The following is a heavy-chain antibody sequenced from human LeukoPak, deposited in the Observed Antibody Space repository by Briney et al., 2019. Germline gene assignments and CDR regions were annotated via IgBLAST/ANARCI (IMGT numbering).Heavy chain of an antibody. D-gene: IGHD2-2*01. Sequence: GGSLRLSCAASGFTVSSNYMSWVRQAPGKGLEWVSVIYSGGSTYYADSVKGRFTISRDNTKNTLYLQMNSLRAEDTAVYYCARYCSSTSCYPSGGMDVWGQGTTVTVSS. CDR1: GFTVSSNY. J-gene: IGHJ6*02. V-gene: IGHV3-53*01. CDR2: IYSGGST. CDR3: ARYCSSTSCYPSGGMDV.